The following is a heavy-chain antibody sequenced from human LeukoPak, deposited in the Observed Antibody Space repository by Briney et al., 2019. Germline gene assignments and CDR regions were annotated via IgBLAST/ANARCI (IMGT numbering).Heavy chain of an antibody. V-gene: IGHV4-59*08. Sequence: SETLSLTCTVSGGSISSYYWSWIRQPAGKGLEWIGYIYYSGSTNHNPSLKSRVTISVDTSKNQFSLKLSSVTAADTAVYYCARQGGYSSSWYEVWGQGTLVTVSS. J-gene: IGHJ4*02. CDR2: IYYSGST. D-gene: IGHD6-13*01. CDR1: GGSISSYY. CDR3: ARQGGYSSSWYEV.